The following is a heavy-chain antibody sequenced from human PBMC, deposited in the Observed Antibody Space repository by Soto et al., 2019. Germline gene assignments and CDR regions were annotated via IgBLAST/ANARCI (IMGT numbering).Heavy chain of an antibody. V-gene: IGHV4-34*01. CDR2: INHSGST. CDR3: ARHLYGSGSYYPPYYYYYYMDV. CDR1: GGSFSGYY. D-gene: IGHD3-10*01. Sequence: PSETLSLTCAVYGGSFSGYYWSWIRQPPGKGLEWIGEINHSGSTYYNPSLKSRVTISVDTSKNQFSLKLSSVTAADTAVYYCARHLYGSGSYYPPYYYYYYMDVWGKGTTVTVSS. J-gene: IGHJ6*03.